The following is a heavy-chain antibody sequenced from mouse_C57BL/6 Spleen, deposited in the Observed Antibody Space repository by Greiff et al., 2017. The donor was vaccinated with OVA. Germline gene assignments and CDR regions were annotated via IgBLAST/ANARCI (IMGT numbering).Heavy chain of an antibody. J-gene: IGHJ4*01. CDR2: IDPETGGN. CDR3: RHERLKDYYAMDY. V-gene: IGHV1-15*01. CDR1: GYTFTDYE. D-gene: IGHD1-3*01. Sequence: VQLQQSGAELVRPGASVTLSCKASGYTFTDYEMHWVKQTPVHGLEWIGAIDPETGGNAYNQKFKGKAILTSDKSSSTAYMELRSLTSEDSAVYYCRHERLKDYYAMDYWGQGTSVTVSS.